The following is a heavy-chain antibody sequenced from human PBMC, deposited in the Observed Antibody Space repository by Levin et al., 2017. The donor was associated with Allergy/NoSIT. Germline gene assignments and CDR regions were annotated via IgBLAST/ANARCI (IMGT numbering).Heavy chain of an antibody. CDR1: GGSISSYY. J-gene: IGHJ6*02. CDR3: ARCGYSGYDYEEGDYGMDV. CDR2: IYYSGST. Sequence: PSETLSLTCTVSGGSISSYYWSWIRQPPGKGLEWIGYIYYSGSTNYNPSLKSRVTISVDTSKNQFSLKLSSVTAADTAVYYCARCGYSGYDYEEGDYGMDVWGQGTTVTVSS. D-gene: IGHD5-12*01. V-gene: IGHV4-59*01.